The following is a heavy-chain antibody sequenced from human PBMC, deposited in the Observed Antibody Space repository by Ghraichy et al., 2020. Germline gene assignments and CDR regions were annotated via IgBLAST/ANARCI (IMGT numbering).Heavy chain of an antibody. Sequence: SETLSLTCTVSGGSISSYHWSWIRQPPGKGLEWIGYIYYSGSTNYNPSLKSRVTISVDTSKNQFSLKLSSVTAADTAVYYCARGGQYSSSSDWFDPWGQGTLVTVSS. J-gene: IGHJ5*02. D-gene: IGHD6-6*01. CDR1: GGSISSYH. CDR2: IYYSGST. V-gene: IGHV4-59*01. CDR3: ARGGQYSSSSDWFDP.